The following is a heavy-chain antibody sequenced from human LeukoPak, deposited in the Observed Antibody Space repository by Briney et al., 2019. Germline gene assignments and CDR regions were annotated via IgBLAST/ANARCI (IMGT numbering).Heavy chain of an antibody. D-gene: IGHD2/OR15-2a*01. CDR2: IYYTGIT. Sequence: SETLSLTCTVSGDSISGYYWSWIRQPPGKRLEWIGQIYYTGITKYNPSLKSRVTISVDTSNNQFSLRLSSVTAADTAVYYCAVVYGADFWGQGILVTVSS. V-gene: IGHV4-59*08. CDR3: AVVYGADF. CDR1: GDSISGYY. J-gene: IGHJ4*02.